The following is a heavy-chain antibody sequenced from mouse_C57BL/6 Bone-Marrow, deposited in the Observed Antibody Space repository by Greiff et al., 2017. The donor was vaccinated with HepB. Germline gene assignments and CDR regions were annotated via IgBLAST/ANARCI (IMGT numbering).Heavy chain of an antibody. CDR3: TKRSAWFAY. CDR1: GFNIKDDY. Sequence: EVQVVESGAELVRPGASVKLSCTASGFNIKDDYMHWVKQRPEQGLEWIGWIDPENGDTEYASKFQGKATITADTSSNTAYLQLSSLTSEDTAVYYCTKRSAWFAYWGQGTLVTVSA. V-gene: IGHV14-4*01. J-gene: IGHJ3*01. CDR2: IDPENGDT.